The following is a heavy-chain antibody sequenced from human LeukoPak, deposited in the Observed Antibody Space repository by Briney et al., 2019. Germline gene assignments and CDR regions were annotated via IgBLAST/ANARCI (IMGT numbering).Heavy chain of an antibody. D-gene: IGHD3-10*01. CDR1: GYTFTGYY. CDR2: INPNSGGT. J-gene: IGHJ5*02. V-gene: IGHV1-2*02. CDR3: ARAEGYYYGSGSYPYPSGWFDP. Sequence: WASVKVSCKASGYTFTGYYMHWVRQAPGQGLEWMGWINPNSGGTNYAQKFQGRVTMTRDTSISTAYMELSRLRSDDTAVYYCARAEGYYYGSGSYPYPSGWFDPWGQGTLVTVSS.